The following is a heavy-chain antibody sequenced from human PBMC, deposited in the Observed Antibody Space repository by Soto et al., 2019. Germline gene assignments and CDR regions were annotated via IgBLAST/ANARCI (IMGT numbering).Heavy chain of an antibody. CDR1: GFSLSTTEVG. CDR2: IYWDDDK. J-gene: IGHJ4*02. CDR3: AHRFDWYYFNY. D-gene: IGHD3-9*01. Sequence: QITLKESGPTLVRPTQTLTLTCTFSGFSLSTTEVGVGWFRQPPGKALEWLALIYWDDDKRYSPFLRNRLTITKDTYTNRVFLTMTNMDPVDTATYYCAHRFDWYYFNYWGQGTLVTVSS. V-gene: IGHV2-5*02.